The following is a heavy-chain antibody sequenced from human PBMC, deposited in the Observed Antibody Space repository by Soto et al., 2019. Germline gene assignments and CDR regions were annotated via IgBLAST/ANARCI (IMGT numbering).Heavy chain of an antibody. V-gene: IGHV4-59*01. CDR2: IYYSGST. Sequence: SETLSLTCTFSGGSISSYYWSWIRQPPGKGLEWIGYIYYSGSTNYNPSLKSRVTISVDTSKNQFSLKLSSVTAADTAVYYCAREASLPDYYYYGMDVWGQGTTVTVSS. J-gene: IGHJ6*02. CDR1: GGSISSYY. CDR3: AREASLPDYYYYGMDV.